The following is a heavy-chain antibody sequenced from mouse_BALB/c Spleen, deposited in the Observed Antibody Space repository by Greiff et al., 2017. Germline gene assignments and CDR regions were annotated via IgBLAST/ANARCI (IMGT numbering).Heavy chain of an antibody. J-gene: IGHJ3*01. D-gene: IGHD1-1*01. V-gene: IGHV2-2*02. Sequence: VKLVESGPGLVQPSQSLSITCTVSGFSLTSYGVHWVRQSPGKGLEWLGVIWSGGSTDYNAAFISRLSISKDNSKSQVFFKMNSLQANDTAIYYCARNYGVLRGFAYWGQGTLVTVSA. CDR1: GFSLTSYG. CDR2: IWSGGST. CDR3: ARNYGVLRGFAY.